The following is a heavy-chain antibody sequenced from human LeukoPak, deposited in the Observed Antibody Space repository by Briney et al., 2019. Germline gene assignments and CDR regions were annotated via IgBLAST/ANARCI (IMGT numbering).Heavy chain of an antibody. Sequence: TLSLTCAVSGGSVSSGGYSWSWIRQPPGKGLEWIGYIYHSGSTYYNPSLKSRVTISVDRSKNQFSLKLSSVTAADTAVYYCARDRGYSYGSPSAYWYFDLWGRGTLVTVSS. D-gene: IGHD5-18*01. CDR1: GGSVSSGGYS. CDR2: IYHSGST. V-gene: IGHV4-30-2*01. J-gene: IGHJ2*01. CDR3: ARDRGYSYGSPSAYWYFDL.